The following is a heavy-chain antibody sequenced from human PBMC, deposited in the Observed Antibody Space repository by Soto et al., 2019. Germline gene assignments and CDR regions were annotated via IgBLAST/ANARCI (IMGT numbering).Heavy chain of an antibody. CDR2: ISGSGGRT. CDR3: AKRTPLFDY. J-gene: IGHJ4*02. V-gene: IGHV3-23*01. Sequence: EVQLLESGGGLVQPGGSLRLSCAASGFTFSSYAMSWVRQAPGKGLEWVAISGSGGRTYYADSVKGRFTISRDNSKNTLYLQMNSLRAEDTAVYYCAKRTPLFDYWGQGTLVTVSS. CDR1: GFTFSSYA.